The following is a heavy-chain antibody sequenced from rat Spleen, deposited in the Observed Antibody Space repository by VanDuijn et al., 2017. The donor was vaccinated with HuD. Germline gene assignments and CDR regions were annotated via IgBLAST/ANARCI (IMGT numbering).Heavy chain of an antibody. CDR3: ATLTPLFAY. CDR2: ISTSGGST. J-gene: IGHJ3*01. CDR1: GFTFSSFP. Sequence: EVQLVESGGGLVQPGRSMKLSCAASGFTFSSFPMAWVRQAPTKGLEWVATISTSGGSTYYRDSVKGRFTVSRDNAKSTLYLQMDSLRSEDTATYYCATLTPLFAYWGQGTLVTVSS. V-gene: IGHV5-46*01. D-gene: IGHD3-4*01.